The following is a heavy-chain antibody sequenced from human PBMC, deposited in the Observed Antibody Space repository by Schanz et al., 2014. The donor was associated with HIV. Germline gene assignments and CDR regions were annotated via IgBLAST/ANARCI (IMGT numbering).Heavy chain of an antibody. J-gene: IGHJ6*02. Sequence: QVQLVQSGAEVKKPGSSVKVSCKASEGTLSSNAISWVRQAPGQGLEWMGGIIPIFGTATYAQKFQGRVTVTADESTSTAYMELSSLRSEDTAVYYCARDDYYDSRRYYYYGMDVWGQGTTVTVSS. CDR2: IIPIFGTA. V-gene: IGHV1-69*01. CDR1: EGTLSSNA. CDR3: ARDDYYDSRRYYYYGMDV. D-gene: IGHD3-22*01.